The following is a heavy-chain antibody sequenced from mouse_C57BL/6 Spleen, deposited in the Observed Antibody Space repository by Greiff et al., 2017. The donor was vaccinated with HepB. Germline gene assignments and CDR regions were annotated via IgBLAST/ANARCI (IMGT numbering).Heavy chain of an antibody. CDR3: ARDGYDRYFDV. V-gene: IGHV1-63*01. CDR2: IYPGGGYT. CDR1: GYTFTNYW. D-gene: IGHD2-2*01. Sequence: QVQLQQSGAELVRPGTSVKMSCKASGYTFTNYWIGWAKQRPGHGLEWIGDIYPGGGYTNYNEKFKGKATLTADKSSSTAYMQFSSLTSEDSAIYYCARDGYDRYFDVWGTGTTVTVSS. J-gene: IGHJ1*03.